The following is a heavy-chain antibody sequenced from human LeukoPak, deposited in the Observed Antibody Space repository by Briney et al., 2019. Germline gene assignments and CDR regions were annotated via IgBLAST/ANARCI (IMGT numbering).Heavy chain of an antibody. CDR1: VFTPSRYW. V-gene: IGHV3-74*01. CDR3: ARGNYYGMDV. Sequence: GGSLRLSCAASVFTPSRYWLYWGRQAPGKGLVWVSRINSDGSSTSYADSVKGRFTISRDNAKNTLYLQMNSLRAEDTAVYYCARGNYYGMDVWGQGTTVTVSS. CDR2: INSDGSST. J-gene: IGHJ6*02.